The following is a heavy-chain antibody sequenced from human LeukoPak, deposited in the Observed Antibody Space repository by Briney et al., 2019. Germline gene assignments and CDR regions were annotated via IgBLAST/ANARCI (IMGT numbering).Heavy chain of an antibody. CDR1: GFAFRNYA. CDR2: ITGSGGTI. J-gene: IGHJ3*01. D-gene: IGHD4-17*01. CDR3: GKDPNGDYVGAFDF. Sequence: GGSLRLSCVGSGFAFRNYAVTWVRQAPGKGPEWVSSITGSGGTIRYADSVKGRFTISRDNSVDTLYLQMNRLSAEDTAVYYCGKDPNGDYVGAFDFWGRGTMVTVS. V-gene: IGHV3-23*01.